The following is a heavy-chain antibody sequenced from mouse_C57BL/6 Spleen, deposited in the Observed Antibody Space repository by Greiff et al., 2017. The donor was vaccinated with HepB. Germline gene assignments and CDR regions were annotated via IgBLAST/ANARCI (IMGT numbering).Heavy chain of an antibody. V-gene: IGHV1-9*01. Sequence: VQLQQSGAELMKPGASVKLSCKATGYTFTGYWIEWVKQRPGHGLEWIGDFLTGRGSTNYNEKFKGKATFTADTSSNTAYMQLSSLTTEDSAIYYCGVYGDDPYYAMDYWGQGTSVTVSS. CDR2: FLTGRGST. CDR1: GYTFTGYW. D-gene: IGHD2-2*01. J-gene: IGHJ4*01. CDR3: GVYGDDPYYAMDY.